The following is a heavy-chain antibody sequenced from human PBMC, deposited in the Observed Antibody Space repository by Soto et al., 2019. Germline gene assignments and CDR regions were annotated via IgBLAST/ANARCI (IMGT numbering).Heavy chain of an antibody. CDR1: GFTFSSYG. V-gene: IGHV3-30*03. J-gene: IGHJ4*02. D-gene: IGHD3-16*01. CDR3: AGGGGGPY. CDR2: ISYDGSNK. Sequence: QVQLVESGGGVVQPGRSLRLSCAASGFTFSSYGMHWVRQAPGKGLEWVAVISYDGSNKYYADSVKGRFTISRDNSKNTLYLQMNSLRAEDPAVYYCAGGGGGPYRGQGTLVTVSS.